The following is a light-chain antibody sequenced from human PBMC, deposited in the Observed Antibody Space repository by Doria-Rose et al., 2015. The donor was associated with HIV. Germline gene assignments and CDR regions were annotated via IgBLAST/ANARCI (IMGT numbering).Light chain of an antibody. CDR3: HQYGTSWT. Sequence: EIALTQSPGTLSLSPGERATLSCRASQSLSSTYLARYQQKPGQAPSLLIYDGSTRATGIPDRFSASGSGTDFALTINRLEPEDFALYYCHQYGTSWTFGQGTKVEI. CDR2: DGS. CDR1: QSLSSTY. V-gene: IGKV3-20*01. J-gene: IGKJ1*01.